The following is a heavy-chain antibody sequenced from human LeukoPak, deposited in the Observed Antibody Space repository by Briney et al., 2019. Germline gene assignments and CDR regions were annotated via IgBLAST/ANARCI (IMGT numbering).Heavy chain of an antibody. CDR2: TSGSGTST. V-gene: IGHV3-23*01. D-gene: IGHD2-2*01. J-gene: IGHJ4*02. CDR3: AKSDCSVITCYVLDY. CDR1: GFTFSNAW. Sequence: GGSLRLSCAASGFTFSNAWMSWVRQAPGKGLEWVAATSGSGTSTDYADSVKGRFTISKDKSKNALYLQMSSLRAEDTAVYYCAKSDCSVITCYVLDYWGQGTLVTVSS.